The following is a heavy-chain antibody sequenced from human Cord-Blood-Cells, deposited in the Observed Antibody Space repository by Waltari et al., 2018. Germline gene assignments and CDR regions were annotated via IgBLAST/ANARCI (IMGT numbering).Heavy chain of an antibody. Sequence: QVQLQQWGAGLLKPSETLSLTCAVYGGSFSGYYWSWIRHPPRKGPEWIGEINHIGSPHGNPSPKRSRTLSANPSKNPFSLKLRSGPAAATAVLYWASIFPPESFDYWGQGTLVTVSS. D-gene: IGHD3-9*01. J-gene: IGHJ4*02. V-gene: IGHV4-34*01. CDR1: GGSFSGYY. CDR2: INHIGSP. CDR3: ASIFPPESFDY.